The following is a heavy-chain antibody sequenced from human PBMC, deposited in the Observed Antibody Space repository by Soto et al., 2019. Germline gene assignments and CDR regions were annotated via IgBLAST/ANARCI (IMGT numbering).Heavy chain of an antibody. CDR2: ISGTGGST. V-gene: IGHV3-23*01. CDR1: GFTFSSYA. J-gene: IGHJ4*02. Sequence: GGSLRLSCAASGFTFSSYAMSWVRQAPWKGLEWVSVISGTGGSTYYADSVKGRFTISRDNSKNTLYLQMNSLRAEDTAVYYCAKAVDYREYSGYDCHWGQGTLVTVSS. D-gene: IGHD5-12*01. CDR3: AKAVDYREYSGYDCH.